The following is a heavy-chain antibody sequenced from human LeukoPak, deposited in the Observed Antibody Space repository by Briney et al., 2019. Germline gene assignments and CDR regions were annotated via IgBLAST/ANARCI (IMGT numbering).Heavy chain of an antibody. CDR3: ARITMIVVVQDAFDI. Sequence: PSETLSLTCAVYGGSFSGYYWSWIRQPPGKGLEWIGEINHSGSTNYNPSLKSRVTISVDTSKNQFSLKLSSVTAADTAVYYCARITMIVVVQDAFDIWGQGTMVTVSS. D-gene: IGHD3-22*01. CDR2: INHSGST. J-gene: IGHJ3*02. CDR1: GGSFSGYY. V-gene: IGHV4-34*01.